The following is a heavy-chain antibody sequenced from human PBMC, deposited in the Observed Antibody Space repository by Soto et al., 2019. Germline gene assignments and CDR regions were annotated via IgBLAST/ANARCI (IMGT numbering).Heavy chain of an antibody. CDR1: GYTFTGYY. Sequence: ASVKVSCKASGYTFTGYYMHWVRQAPGQGLEWMGWISVHNGNTNYAQKFQGRVTLTTDTSTNTAYMELRSLKSDDSAVYYCARERWFGEPPGWFDPWGQGTLVTVSS. CDR3: ARERWFGEPPGWFDP. J-gene: IGHJ5*02. V-gene: IGHV1-18*04. CDR2: ISVHNGNT. D-gene: IGHD3-10*01.